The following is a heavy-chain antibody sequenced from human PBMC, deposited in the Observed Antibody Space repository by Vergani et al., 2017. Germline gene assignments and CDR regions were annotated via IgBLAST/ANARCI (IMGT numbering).Heavy chain of an antibody. D-gene: IGHD4-11*01. CDR3: ARSIYSDWVDDAFDI. Sequence: QVQLQESGPGLVKPSQTLSLTCTVSGGSISSYYWSWIRQPPGKGLEWIGYIYYSGSTNYNPSLKSRVTISVDTSKNQFSLKLSSVTAADTAVYYCARSIYSDWVDDAFDIWDEGTMVAVSS. CDR1: GGSISSYY. CDR2: IYYSGST. J-gene: IGHJ3*02. V-gene: IGHV4-59*01.